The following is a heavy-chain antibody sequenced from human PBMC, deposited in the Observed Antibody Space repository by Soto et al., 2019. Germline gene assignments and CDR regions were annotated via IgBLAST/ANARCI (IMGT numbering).Heavy chain of an antibody. D-gene: IGHD6-19*01. J-gene: IGHJ4*02. CDR3: AKMGSGWPLDY. CDR1: GFTFSNYA. Sequence: GGSLRLSCVVSGFTFSNYAMSWVRQAPGKGLEWVSAIGTGGGTIFYADSVKGRFTISRDNSKNTLFLQMNSLRVEDTAVYYCAKMGSGWPLDYWGQGTLVTVSS. V-gene: IGHV3-23*01. CDR2: IGTGGGTI.